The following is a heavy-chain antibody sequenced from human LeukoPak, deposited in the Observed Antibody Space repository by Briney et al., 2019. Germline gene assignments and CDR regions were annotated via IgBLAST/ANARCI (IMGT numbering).Heavy chain of an antibody. CDR2: INHSATT. CDR3: ARGVAAAGTLWFDP. Sequence: SETLSLTCAVYGGSFSGYYWSWIRQPPGTGLGWIREINHSATTNYNPSLKSRVTLTVDTSKNQFSLKLTSVTVADTAVYYCARGVAAAGTLWFDPWGQEPLSPSPQ. D-gene: IGHD6-13*01. J-gene: IGHJ5*02. CDR1: GGSFSGYY. V-gene: IGHV4-34*01.